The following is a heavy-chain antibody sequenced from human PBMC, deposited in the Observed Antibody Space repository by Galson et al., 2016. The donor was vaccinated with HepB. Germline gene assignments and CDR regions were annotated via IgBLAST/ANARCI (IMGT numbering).Heavy chain of an antibody. CDR2: IYYSGTT. J-gene: IGHJ6*02. D-gene: IGHD1-26*01. Sequence: TLSLTCAVSGGSIGRGDYYWSWIRQPPGKGLEWIGYIYYSGTTYYNPSLKSRVSISVDTSKNQFSLKLKSVTAADTAVYYCARDDPVGNYLYYGVDVWGHGTTVTVSS. CDR3: ARDDPVGNYLYYGVDV. V-gene: IGHV4-30-4*01. CDR1: GGSIGRGDYY.